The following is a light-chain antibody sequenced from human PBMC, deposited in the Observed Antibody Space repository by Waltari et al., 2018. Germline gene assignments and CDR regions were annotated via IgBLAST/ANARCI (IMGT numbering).Light chain of an antibody. CDR2: DAS. V-gene: IGKV1-33*01. CDR1: HDIDKN. CDR3: QQYRNVPLT. Sequence: DIQMTQAPSSLSASVGDSVTITCQASHDIDKNLNWFQQKPGKAPKVLIFDASTLRTGVPLRFSGSGSGTHFTFTISNLQPEDVATYYCQQYRNVPLTFGGGTKVEIK. J-gene: IGKJ4*01.